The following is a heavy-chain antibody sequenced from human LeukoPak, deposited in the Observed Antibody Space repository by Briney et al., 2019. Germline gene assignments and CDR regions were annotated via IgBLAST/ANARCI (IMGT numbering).Heavy chain of an antibody. V-gene: IGHV4-34*01. CDR2: INHSGGT. J-gene: IGHJ4*02. CDR3: ARGLGRGSWYTDY. D-gene: IGHD6-13*01. CDR1: GGTFSGYY. Sequence: PSETLSFTCAVYGGTFSGYYWSWIRQPPGKWLEWIGEINHSGGTNYNPSLKSRVTISVDTSKNQFSLKLSSVTAADTAVYYCARGLGRGSWYTDYWGQGTLVTVSS.